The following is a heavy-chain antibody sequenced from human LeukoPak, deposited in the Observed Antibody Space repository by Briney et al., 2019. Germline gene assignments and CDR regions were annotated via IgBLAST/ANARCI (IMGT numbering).Heavy chain of an antibody. D-gene: IGHD1-1*01. V-gene: IGHV3-72*01. Sequence: PGGSLRLSCAASGFTFRDHYMIWVRQAPGKGLEWVGRIRNKANSYITEYAASVRGRFIISRDDSRNSLYLQMSTLKTEDTAMYYCSRGNRQLNYWGQGTLVTVSS. CDR1: GFTFRDHY. CDR3: SRGNRQLNY. J-gene: IGHJ4*02. CDR2: IRNKANSYIT.